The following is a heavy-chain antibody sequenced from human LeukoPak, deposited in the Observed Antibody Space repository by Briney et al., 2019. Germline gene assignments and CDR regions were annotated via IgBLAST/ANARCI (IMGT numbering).Heavy chain of an antibody. CDR3: ARDSGPHYYDSSGYRPSL. CDR1: GYTFTSYY. Sequence: ASVTVPCKASGYTFTSYYMHWVRQAPGQGLEWMGIINPSGGSTSYAQKFQGRVTMTRDTSTSTVYMELSSLRSEDTAVYYCARDSGPHYYDSSGYRPSLWGQGTLVTVSS. D-gene: IGHD3-22*01. V-gene: IGHV1-46*01. CDR2: INPSGGST. J-gene: IGHJ4*02.